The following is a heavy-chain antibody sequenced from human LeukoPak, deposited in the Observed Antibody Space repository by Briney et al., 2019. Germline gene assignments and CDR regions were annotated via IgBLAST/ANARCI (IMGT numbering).Heavy chain of an antibody. J-gene: IGHJ6*03. D-gene: IGHD6-13*01. CDR1: GFTFSSYG. Sequence: GGSLRLSCAASGFTFSSYGMHWVRQAPGKGLEWVAVISYDGSNKYYADSVKGRFTISRDNSKNTLYLQMNSLRAEDTAVYYCAKDPHSSSWYKRYYYYYMDVWGKGTTVTISS. V-gene: IGHV3-30*18. CDR2: ISYDGSNK. CDR3: AKDPHSSSWYKRYYYYYMDV.